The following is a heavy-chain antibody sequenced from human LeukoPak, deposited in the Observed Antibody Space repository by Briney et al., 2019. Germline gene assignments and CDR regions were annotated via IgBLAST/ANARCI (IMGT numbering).Heavy chain of an antibody. CDR1: GYPFTDFY. D-gene: IGHD2-15*01. V-gene: IGHV1-2*02. Sequence: ASVEVSCKASGYPFTDFYIYWVRQAPGQGLEWMGWLDPNTGATTYAQNFQGRVTLTRDTSTSTAYMELSRLRSDETVVYYCARDRLGYCSGGSCRTYQRWYFDLWGRGTLVTVSS. CDR2: LDPNTGAT. J-gene: IGHJ2*01. CDR3: ARDRLGYCSGGSCRTYQRWYFDL.